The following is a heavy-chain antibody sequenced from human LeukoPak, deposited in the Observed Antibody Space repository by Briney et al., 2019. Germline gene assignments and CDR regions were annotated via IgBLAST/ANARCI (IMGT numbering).Heavy chain of an antibody. D-gene: IGHD1-26*01. V-gene: IGHV3-23*01. J-gene: IGHJ4*02. CDR1: GFTFTSYS. CDR2: ISGGGGST. Sequence: GGSLRLSCAASGFTFTSYSMNWVRQAPGKGLEWVSTISGGGGSTYYADSVKGRFTISRDNSKNTLYLQVNSLRAEDTAVYYYAKGGKWDVTPFDYWGQGTLVTVSS. CDR3: AKGGKWDVTPFDY.